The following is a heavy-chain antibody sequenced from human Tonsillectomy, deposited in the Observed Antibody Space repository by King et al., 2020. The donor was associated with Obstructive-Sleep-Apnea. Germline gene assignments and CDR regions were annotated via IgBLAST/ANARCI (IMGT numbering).Heavy chain of an antibody. V-gene: IGHV4-59*08. Sequence: QLQESGPGLVKPSETLSLTCSVSGGSINNYYWSWIRQPPGKGLEWIGYMYYSGNTNFNHSLKSRVTISAVTSKNQFSMRRSPVTAADTAVYFCSRHRGVEDYGGYGDYFDYWGQGTLVTVSS. D-gene: IGHD5-12*01. CDR3: SRHRGVEDYGGYGDYFDY. CDR2: MYYSGNT. CDR1: GGSINNYY. J-gene: IGHJ4*02.